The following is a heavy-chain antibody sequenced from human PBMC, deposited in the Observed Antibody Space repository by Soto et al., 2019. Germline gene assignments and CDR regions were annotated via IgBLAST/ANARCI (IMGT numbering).Heavy chain of an antibody. J-gene: IGHJ4*02. CDR2: INHSGST. V-gene: IGHV4-34*01. CDR1: GGSFSGYY. Sequence: SETLSLTCAVYGGSFSGYYWSWIRQPPGKGLEWIGEINHSGSTNYNPSLKSRVTISVDTSKNQFSLKLSSVTAADTAVYYCARAPKVSGSSQTRPDFWGQGTLGNVS. D-gene: IGHD6-6*01. CDR3: ARAPKVSGSSQTRPDF.